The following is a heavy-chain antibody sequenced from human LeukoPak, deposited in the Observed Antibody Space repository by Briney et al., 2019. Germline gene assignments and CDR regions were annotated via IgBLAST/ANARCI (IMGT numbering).Heavy chain of an antibody. Sequence: GGSLRLSCAVSGFAFGSEAMSWVSQSPARGLEWVASISPGGGTTYYADYVKGRFTISRDNSKNSLFVQMNSLRAEDTAVYFCAKPRSGSANWALQIFDNWGQGTLVTVSS. CDR1: GFAFGSEA. V-gene: IGHV3-23*01. CDR2: ISPGGGTT. D-gene: IGHD1-1*01. CDR3: AKPRSGSANWALQIFDN. J-gene: IGHJ4*02.